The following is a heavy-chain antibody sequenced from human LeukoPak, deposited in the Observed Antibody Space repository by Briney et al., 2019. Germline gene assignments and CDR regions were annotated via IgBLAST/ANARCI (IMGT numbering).Heavy chain of an antibody. D-gene: IGHD3-16*02. CDR3: VKDFVL. CDR2: MSGSGGST. J-gene: IGHJ4*02. CDR1: GFPFSNYA. V-gene: IGHV3-23*01. Sequence: GGSLRLSCAASGFPFSNYAISSVRQAPGKGLEWVSAMSGSGGSTYYADSVKGRFTSSRDDPKHPLYLQINSLRADDVALYYCVKDFVLGGKGTLLTVSS.